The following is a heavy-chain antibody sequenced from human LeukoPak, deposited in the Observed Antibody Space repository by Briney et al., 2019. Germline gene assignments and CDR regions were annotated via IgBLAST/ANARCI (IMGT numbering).Heavy chain of an antibody. V-gene: IGHV4-4*07. CDR2: VYTSGST. Sequence: PSETLSLTCTVSGGSIIGYYWSWIRQPAGKGLEWLGRVYTSGSTNYNPSLKSRVTISMDTSKNQFSLKLSSVTAADTAVYYCARDGPQRITMNTGALDIWGQGTMVTVSS. J-gene: IGHJ3*02. CDR1: GGSIIGYY. D-gene: IGHD3-22*01. CDR3: ARDGPQRITMNTGALDI.